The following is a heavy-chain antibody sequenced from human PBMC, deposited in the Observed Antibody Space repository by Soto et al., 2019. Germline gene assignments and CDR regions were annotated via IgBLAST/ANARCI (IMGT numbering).Heavy chain of an antibody. CDR1: GYSVTSYW. Sequence: PGESLKISCKGSGYSVTSYWTSWVRQMPGKGLEWMGRIDPSDSYTNYSPSFQGHVTISADKSISTAYLQWSSLKASGTAVYYCARSPESGDYGMDVWGQGTTVTVSS. V-gene: IGHV5-10-1*01. D-gene: IGHD7-27*01. J-gene: IGHJ6*02. CDR3: ARSPESGDYGMDV. CDR2: IDPSDSYT.